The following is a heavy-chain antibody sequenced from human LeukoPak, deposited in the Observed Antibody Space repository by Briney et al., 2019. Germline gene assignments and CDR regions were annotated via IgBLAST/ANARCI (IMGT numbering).Heavy chain of an antibody. V-gene: IGHV4-59*01. J-gene: IGHJ3*02. CDR3: ARLSSDAFDI. Sequence: SETLSLTCTVSGGSISSYYWSWIRQPPGKGLEWIGYIYYSGSTNYNPSLKSRVTISVDTSKNQFSLKLSSVTAADTAVYYCARLSSDAFDIWGQGTMVTVSS. CDR1: GGSISSYY. CDR2: IYYSGST.